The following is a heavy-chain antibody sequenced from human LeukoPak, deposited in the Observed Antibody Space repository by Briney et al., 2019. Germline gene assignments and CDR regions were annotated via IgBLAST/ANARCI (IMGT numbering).Heavy chain of an antibody. CDR3: ASTNLLGYCSSTSCDFDY. J-gene: IGHJ4*02. CDR2: IYPGDSDT. Sequence: GESLKISCKGSGYSFTSYWIGWVRQMPGKGLEWMGIIYPGDSDTRYSPSFQGQVTISADKSISPAYLQWSSLKASDTAMYYCASTNLLGYCSSTSCDFDYWGQGILVTVSS. CDR1: GYSFTSYW. V-gene: IGHV5-51*01. D-gene: IGHD2-2*01.